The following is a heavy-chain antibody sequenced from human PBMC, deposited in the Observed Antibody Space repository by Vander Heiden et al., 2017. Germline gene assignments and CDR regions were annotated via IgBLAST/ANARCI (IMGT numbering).Heavy chain of an antibody. J-gene: IGHJ4*02. V-gene: IGHV4-31*03. D-gene: IGHD3-10*01. CDR1: GASISSGGYF. Sequence: QVQLQESGPGLVKPSQTLSLTCTVSGASISSGGYFWSWIRQHPGKGLEWIGYSSYSGNTYYNSSLQSRVSISLNTAENQFSLRLSSVTAADTAVYYCARHYSDSGSYRAGFDYWGQGTLVTVSS. CDR2: SSYSGNT. CDR3: ARHYSDSGSYRAGFDY.